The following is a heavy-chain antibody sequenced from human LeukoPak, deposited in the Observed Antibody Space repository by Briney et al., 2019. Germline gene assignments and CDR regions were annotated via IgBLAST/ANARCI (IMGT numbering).Heavy chain of an antibody. CDR2: ISSSSSTI. V-gene: IGHV3-48*01. D-gene: IGHD3-22*01. J-gene: IGHJ4*02. CDR3: ARDYYDSSGCHEDDFDY. Sequence: PGWALTLSRPASGFTFSSYSMNWVRQAPGKGLEWVSYISSSSSTIYYPDSVKGRFTIPRDNAKNSLYLQMNILRAEDTAVYYCARDYYDSSGCHEDDFDYWGQGTLVTVSS. CDR1: GFTFSSYS.